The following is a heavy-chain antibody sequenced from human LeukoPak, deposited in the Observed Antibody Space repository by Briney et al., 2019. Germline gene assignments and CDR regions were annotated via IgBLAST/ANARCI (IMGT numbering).Heavy chain of an antibody. CDR2: FDPEDGET. Sequence: ASVTVSCTVSGYTLTELSMHWVRQASGKGLEWMGGFDPEDGETIYAQKFQGRVTMTEDTSTDTAYMELSSLRSEDTAVYYCATDRRSNFDYWGQGTLVTVSS. J-gene: IGHJ4*02. CDR1: GYTLTELS. CDR3: ATDRRSNFDY. V-gene: IGHV1-24*01.